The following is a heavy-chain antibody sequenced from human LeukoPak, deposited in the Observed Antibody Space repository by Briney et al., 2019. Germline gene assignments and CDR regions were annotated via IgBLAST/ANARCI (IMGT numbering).Heavy chain of an antibody. Sequence: ASVKVSCKASGYTFTGYYMHWVRQAPGQGLEWMGWINPNSGGTNYAQKFQGWVTMTRDTSISTAYMELSRLRSDDTAVYYCARDSSGWYLPGYFDYWGQGTLVTVSS. J-gene: IGHJ4*02. CDR1: GYTFTGYY. CDR3: ARDSSGWYLPGYFDY. CDR2: INPNSGGT. V-gene: IGHV1-2*04. D-gene: IGHD6-19*01.